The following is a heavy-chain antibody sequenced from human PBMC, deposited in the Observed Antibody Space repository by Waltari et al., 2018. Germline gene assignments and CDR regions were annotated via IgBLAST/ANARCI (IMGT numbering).Heavy chain of an antibody. J-gene: IGHJ4*02. CDR1: GFPFSNAG. D-gene: IGHD5-12*01. Sequence: EVQLVESGGGLVKPGGSFRLPCQALGFPFSNAGMKWVGKAPGKGLEWGVRIKSKTDGGTTDYGAPVKGGFTISRNDSKTTLYLEMNGLKTEDTAVYYCVRPRLSGYDIDYWGQGTLVTVSS. V-gene: IGHV3-15*07. CDR3: VRPRLSGYDIDY. CDR2: IKSKTDGGTT.